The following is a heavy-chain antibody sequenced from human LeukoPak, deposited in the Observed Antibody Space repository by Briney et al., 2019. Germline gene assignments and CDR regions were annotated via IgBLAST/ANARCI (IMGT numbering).Heavy chain of an antibody. V-gene: IGHV3-53*01. D-gene: IGHD6-19*01. CDR3: ASTVADRKKAFDI. J-gene: IGHJ3*02. CDR2: IYSGGDT. Sequence: GGSLRLSCAASGFTVSSNYMSWVRQAPGKGLEWVSVIYSGGDTYYADSARGRFAVSRDNSKNTLHLQRNSLRAEDTAEYYCASTVADRKKAFDIWGQGTMVTVSS. CDR1: GFTVSSNY.